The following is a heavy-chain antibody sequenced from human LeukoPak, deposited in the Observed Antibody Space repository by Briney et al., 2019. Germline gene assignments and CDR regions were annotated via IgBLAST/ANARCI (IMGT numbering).Heavy chain of an antibody. CDR2: ISGGGGST. CDR3: AKDPETGDHYYMDV. J-gene: IGHJ6*03. Sequence: GGSLRLSCAASGFTFSSYGMSWVRQAPGKGLEWVSGISGGGGSTYYADSVKGRFTISRDNSKNTLYLQMNSLRAEDTAVYYCAKDPETGDHYYMDVWGKGTTVTVSS. D-gene: IGHD2-21*01. CDR1: GFTFSSYG. V-gene: IGHV3-23*01.